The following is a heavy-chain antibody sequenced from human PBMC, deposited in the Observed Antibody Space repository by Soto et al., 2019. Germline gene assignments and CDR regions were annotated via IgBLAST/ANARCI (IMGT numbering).Heavy chain of an antibody. V-gene: IGHV3-23*01. CDR2: INDSGGST. J-gene: IGHJ4*02. Sequence: EVQLLESGGGLVQPGGSLRLSCAASGFTFSSFAMGWVRQAPGKGLEWVSVINDSGGSTYYADSVRGRFTISRDNSKNPLYLPMNSLRGEDTAVYYCAKDATRSSGWYHFDYWGQGALVTVSS. CDR1: GFTFSSFA. D-gene: IGHD6-19*01. CDR3: AKDATRSSGWYHFDY.